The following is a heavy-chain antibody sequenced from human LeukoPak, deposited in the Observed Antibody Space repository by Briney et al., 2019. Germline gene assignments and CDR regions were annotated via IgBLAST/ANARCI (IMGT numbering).Heavy chain of an antibody. V-gene: IGHV3-21*01. Sequence: PGGSLRLSCAASGFTFSSYSMNWVRQAPGKGLEWVSSISSSSSYIYYADSVKGRFTISRDNAKNSLYLQMNSLRAEDTAVYYCASGPDLWSGELSRGQGTLVTVSS. CDR1: GFTFSSYS. J-gene: IGHJ4*02. CDR3: ASGPDLWSGELS. D-gene: IGHD3-10*01. CDR2: ISSSSSYI.